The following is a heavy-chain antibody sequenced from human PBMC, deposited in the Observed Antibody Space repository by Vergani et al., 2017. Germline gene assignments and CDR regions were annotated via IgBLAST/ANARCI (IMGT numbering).Heavy chain of an antibody. CDR3: ARAERFRNSYGAGSYNPFDY. V-gene: IGHV4-34*01. J-gene: IGHJ4*02. Sequence: QVQLQQWGAGLLKPSETLSLTCAVYGGSFSGYYWSWIRQPPGKGLEWIGEINHSGSTNYNPSLKSRVTISVDTSKNQFSLKLSSVTAADTAVYYCARAERFRNSYGAGSYNPFDYWGQGTLVTVSS. CDR1: GGSFSGYY. D-gene: IGHD3-10*01. CDR2: INHSGST.